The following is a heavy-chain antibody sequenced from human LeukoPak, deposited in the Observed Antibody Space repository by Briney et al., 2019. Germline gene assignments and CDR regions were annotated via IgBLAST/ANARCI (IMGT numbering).Heavy chain of an antibody. D-gene: IGHD2-2*01. CDR3: ARVCSLVVGKYYYYYYGMDV. J-gene: IGHJ6*02. Sequence: LRLSCAASGFTFSDYYMSWIRQPPGKGLEWIGEINHSGSTNYNPSLKSRVTISVDTSKNQFSLKLSSVTAADTAVYYCARVCSLVVGKYYYYYYGMDVWGQGTTVTVSS. V-gene: IGHV4-34*01. CDR1: GFTFSDYY. CDR2: INHSGST.